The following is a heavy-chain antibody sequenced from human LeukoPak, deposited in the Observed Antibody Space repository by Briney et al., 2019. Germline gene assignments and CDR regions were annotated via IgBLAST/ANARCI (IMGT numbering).Heavy chain of an antibody. Sequence: SQTLSLTCAVSGGSISSGGYSWSWIRQPPGKGLEWIGYIYHSGSTYYNPSLKSRVTISVDRSKNQFSLKLSSVTAADTAVYYCASLEYSYGSGSYYNGAFDYWGQGTLVTVSS. D-gene: IGHD3-10*01. CDR1: GGSISSGGYS. CDR3: ASLEYSYGSGSYYNGAFDY. V-gene: IGHV4-30-2*01. CDR2: IYHSGST. J-gene: IGHJ4*02.